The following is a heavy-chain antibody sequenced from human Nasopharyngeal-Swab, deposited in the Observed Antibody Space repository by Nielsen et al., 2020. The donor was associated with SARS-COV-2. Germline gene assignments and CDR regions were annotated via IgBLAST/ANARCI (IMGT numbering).Heavy chain of an antibody. Sequence: GESLKISCKVSGYIFASYWLGWVRQMPGKGLEWMGIIYPGDSDTRYSPSFQGQVTISADKPISTAYLQWSSLKASDTAMYYCARRVIEMATIDYWGQGTLVTVSS. CDR2: IYPGDSDT. J-gene: IGHJ4*02. CDR3: ARRVIEMATIDY. CDR1: GYIFASYW. D-gene: IGHD5-24*01. V-gene: IGHV5-51*01.